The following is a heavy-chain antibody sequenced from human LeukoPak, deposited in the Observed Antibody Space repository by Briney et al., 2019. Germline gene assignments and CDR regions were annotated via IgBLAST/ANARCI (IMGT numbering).Heavy chain of an antibody. CDR3: AKEGTASKPSDLDY. CDR1: GFIFTDYG. D-gene: IGHD1/OR15-1a*01. V-gene: IGHV3-30*02. CDR2: IRYDGSTK. Sequence: GGSLRLSCAVSGFIFTDYGMHWVRQAPGKGLEWVALIRYDGSTKYYVDSVKGRFTISRDNSKNMLFLQMNSLRGEDTAVYYCAKEGTASKPSDLDYWGQGTLSPSPQ. J-gene: IGHJ4*02.